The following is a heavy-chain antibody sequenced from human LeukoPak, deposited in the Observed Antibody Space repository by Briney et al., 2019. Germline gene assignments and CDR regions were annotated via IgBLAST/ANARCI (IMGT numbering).Heavy chain of an antibody. CDR1: GYSFTSYW. Sequence: GESLKISCKASGYSFTSYWIGWVRQMPGKGLEWMGIIYPDDSDTRYSPSFQGQVTIPADKSISTAYLLWSSLKASDTAMYYCARRGNDGYTYYYDSSGYDFDYWGQGTLVTVSS. J-gene: IGHJ4*02. CDR2: IYPDDSDT. D-gene: IGHD3-22*01. V-gene: IGHV5-51*01. CDR3: ARRGNDGYTYYYDSSGYDFDY.